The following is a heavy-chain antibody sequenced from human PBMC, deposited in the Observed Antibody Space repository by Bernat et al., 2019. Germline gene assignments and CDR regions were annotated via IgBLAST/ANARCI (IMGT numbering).Heavy chain of an antibody. CDR2: ISSSSSTI. J-gene: IGHJ4*02. CDR1: GFTVSSYS. Sequence: EVQLVESGGGLVQPGGSLRVSCVASGFTVSSYSMNWVRQAPGKGLEWISYISSSSSTIYYADSVKGRFTIARDNANNSLYLQMNSLRDEETAVYYCARAAGDGKHSFDYWGQGNLVTVSS. D-gene: IGHD2-21*01. CDR3: ARAAGDGKHSFDY. V-gene: IGHV3-48*02.